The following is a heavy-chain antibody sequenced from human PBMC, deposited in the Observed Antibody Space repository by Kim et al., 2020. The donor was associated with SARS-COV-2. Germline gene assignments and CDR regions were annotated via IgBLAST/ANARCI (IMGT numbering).Heavy chain of an antibody. D-gene: IGHD3-10*01. Sequence: SVKVSCKASGGTFSSYAISWVRQAPGQGLEWMGGIIPIFGTANYAQKFQGRVTITADESTSTAYMELSSLRSEDTAVYYCGSGSYIDSYYYYGMDVWGQGTTVTVSS. CDR2: IIPIFGTA. J-gene: IGHJ6*02. CDR3: GSGSYIDSYYYYGMDV. V-gene: IGHV1-69*13. CDR1: GGTFSSYA.